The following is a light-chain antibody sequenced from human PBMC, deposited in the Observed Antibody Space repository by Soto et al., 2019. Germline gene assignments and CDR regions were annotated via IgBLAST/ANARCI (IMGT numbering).Light chain of an antibody. V-gene: IGKV3-20*01. J-gene: IGKJ4*01. CDR3: QQFSSYPLT. Sequence: EIVMTQSPATLSVPPGERATLSCRASQSVSGSLAWYKQIPGQAPRLMSYDASSRATGIPDRFSGGGSGTEFTLTISRLEPEDFEVYYCQQFSSYPLTFGGGTKVDIK. CDR2: DAS. CDR1: QSVSGS.